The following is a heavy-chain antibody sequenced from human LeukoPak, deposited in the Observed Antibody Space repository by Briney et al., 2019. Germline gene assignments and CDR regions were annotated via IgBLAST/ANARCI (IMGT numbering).Heavy chain of an antibody. J-gene: IGHJ3*02. Sequence: GGALRVSCVGSGLTFSSYSMNWVRQAPGRGGEGVSSISIRSSYIYYADSVKGRFTISRDNAKNSLYLQMNSLRAEDTAVYYCARSHYDILTGYYGGDAFDIWGQGTMVTVSS. CDR2: ISIRSSYI. V-gene: IGHV3-21*01. CDR1: GLTFSSYS. D-gene: IGHD3-9*01. CDR3: ARSHYDILTGYYGGDAFDI.